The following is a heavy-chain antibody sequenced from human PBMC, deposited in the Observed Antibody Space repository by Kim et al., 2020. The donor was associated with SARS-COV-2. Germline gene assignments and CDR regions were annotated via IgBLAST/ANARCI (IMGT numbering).Heavy chain of an antibody. D-gene: IGHD6-13*01. Sequence: GGSLRLSCAASGFTFSSYAMSWVRQAPGKGLEWVSAISGSGGSTYYADSVKGRFTISRDNSKNTLYLQINSLRAEDTAVYYCAKAQQLGRYYYYGMDVWGQGTTVTVSS. CDR3: AKAQQLGRYYYYGMDV. CDR1: GFTFSSYA. CDR2: ISGSGGST. J-gene: IGHJ6*02. V-gene: IGHV3-23*01.